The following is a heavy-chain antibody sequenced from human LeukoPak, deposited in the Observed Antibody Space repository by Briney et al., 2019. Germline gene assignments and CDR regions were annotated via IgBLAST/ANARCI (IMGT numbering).Heavy chain of an antibody. CDR2: IHESGCT. D-gene: IGHD1-26*01. CDR1: GVSISSGGPY. Sequence: SETLSLTCTVSGVSISSGGPYWSWIRQLPGKGLEWIGYIHESGCTFYNPSPRSRVSMSMDVSNSQFSLKLKSVTAADAAVYYCARDAGEYVGGSAGHYFDFWGQGALVTVSS. CDR3: ARDAGEYVGGSAGHYFDF. V-gene: IGHV4-31*03. J-gene: IGHJ4*02.